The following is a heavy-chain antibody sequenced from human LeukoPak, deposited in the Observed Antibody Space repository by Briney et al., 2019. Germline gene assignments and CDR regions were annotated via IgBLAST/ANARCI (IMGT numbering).Heavy chain of an antibody. J-gene: IGHJ4*02. V-gene: IGHV4-39*01. CDR3: ARHLSGTTMAHYFDF. CDR2: IYSSGST. CDR1: GDSISSARNY. Sequence: SETLSLTCSVSGDSISSARNYWGWIRQSPGKGLEWLASIYSSGSTHSNPSLKSRVSISIDTSKNQFSLKLYSVTASDAAIYYCARHLSGTTMAHYFDFWGQGTLVTVSS. D-gene: IGHD1-1*01.